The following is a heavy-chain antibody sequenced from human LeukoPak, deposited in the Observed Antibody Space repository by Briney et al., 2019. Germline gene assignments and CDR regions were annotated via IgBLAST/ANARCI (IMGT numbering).Heavy chain of an antibody. V-gene: IGHV3-48*03. CDR1: GFTFSRYE. J-gene: IGHJ3*02. CDR2: ISGSEKTI. CDR3: ARGHPGAFDT. Sequence: GGSLRLSCATSGFTFSRYEMSWVRQAPGKGLEWISYISGSEKTIVYADSVKGRFTISRDSARNSLFLQMNSLRVEDRAVYYCARGHPGAFDTWGQGTMVTVSS.